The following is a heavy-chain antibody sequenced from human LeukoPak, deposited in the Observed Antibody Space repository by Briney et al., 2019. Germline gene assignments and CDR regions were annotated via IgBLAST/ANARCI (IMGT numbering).Heavy chain of an antibody. CDR1: GFTVSSNY. V-gene: IGHV3-66*01. CDR3: ARNYGDYYYYGMDV. J-gene: IGHJ6*02. CDR2: IYSGGGT. D-gene: IGHD4-17*01. Sequence: GGSLRLSCAASGFTVSSNYMSWVRQAPGKGLEWVSVIYSGGGTYYADSVKGRFTISRDNSKNTLYLQMNSLRAEDTAVYYCARNYGDYYYYGMDVWGQGTTVTVSS.